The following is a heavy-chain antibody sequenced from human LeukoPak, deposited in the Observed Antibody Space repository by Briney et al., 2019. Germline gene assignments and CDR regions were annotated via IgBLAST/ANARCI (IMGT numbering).Heavy chain of an antibody. CDR1: GYTFTDYY. J-gene: IGHJ4*02. V-gene: IGHV1-2*02. CDR2: INLNNGGT. Sequence: ASVKVSCKASGYTFTDYYMHWVRQAPGQGLEWMGWINLNNGGTYYAQKFQGRVTMTRNTSISTAYMELSSLRSEDTAVYYCARGRPRIDYWGQGTLVTVSS. CDR3: ARGRPRIDY.